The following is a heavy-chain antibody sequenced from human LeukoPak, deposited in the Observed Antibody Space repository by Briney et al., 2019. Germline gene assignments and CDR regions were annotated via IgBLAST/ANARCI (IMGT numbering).Heavy chain of an antibody. CDR3: ASTKRYCSGGSCYYNGYYGMDV. J-gene: IGHJ6*02. D-gene: IGHD2-15*01. Sequence: ASVKAPCKASGGTFSSYAISWVRQAPGQGLEWMGGIIPIFGTANYAQKFQGRVTITADESTSTAYMELSSLRSEDTAVYYCASTKRYCSGGSCYYNGYYGMDVWGQGTTVTVSS. CDR2: IIPIFGTA. V-gene: IGHV1-69*13. CDR1: GGTFSSYA.